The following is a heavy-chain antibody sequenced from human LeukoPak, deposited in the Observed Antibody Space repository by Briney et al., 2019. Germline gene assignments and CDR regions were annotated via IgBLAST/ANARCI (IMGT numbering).Heavy chain of an antibody. D-gene: IGHD5-24*01. Sequence: PSETLSRTCTVSGGSISSYYWSWIRQPPGRGLEWIGYIYYSGSTNYNPSLKSRVTISVDTSKNQFSLKLSSVIAADTAVYYCARHQDGYNWNYFDYWGQGTLVTVSS. CDR3: ARHQDGYNWNYFDY. CDR2: IYYSGST. CDR1: GGSISSYY. V-gene: IGHV4-59*08. J-gene: IGHJ4*02.